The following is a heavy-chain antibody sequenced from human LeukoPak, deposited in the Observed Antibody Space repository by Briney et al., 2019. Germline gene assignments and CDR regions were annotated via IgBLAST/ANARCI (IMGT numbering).Heavy chain of an antibody. J-gene: IGHJ4*02. CDR1: GYTLTELS. CDR3: AIAAAPTHNFDY. CDR2: FDPEDGET. D-gene: IGHD6-13*01. Sequence: ASVKVSCKVSGYTLTELSMHWVRQAPGKGLEWMGGFDPEDGETIYAQKFQGRVTMTEDTSTDTAYMELSSLRSEDTAVYYCAIAAAPTHNFDYWGQGTLVTVSS. V-gene: IGHV1-24*01.